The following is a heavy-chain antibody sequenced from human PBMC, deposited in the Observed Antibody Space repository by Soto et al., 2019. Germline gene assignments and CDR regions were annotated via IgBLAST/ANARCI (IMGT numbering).Heavy chain of an antibody. Sequence: QVQLQESGPGLVKPSGTLSLTCAVSGGSISSSNWWSWVRQPPGKGLEWIGEIYHSGSTNYNPSLKSRVTISVDKSNNQFSRKLSSVTAADTAVYYWARDSGLCYGLKRYNWFDPWGQGTLVTVSS. CDR3: ARDSGLCYGLKRYNWFDP. D-gene: IGHD3-10*02. V-gene: IGHV4-4*02. CDR2: IYHSGST. J-gene: IGHJ5*02. CDR1: GGSISSSNW.